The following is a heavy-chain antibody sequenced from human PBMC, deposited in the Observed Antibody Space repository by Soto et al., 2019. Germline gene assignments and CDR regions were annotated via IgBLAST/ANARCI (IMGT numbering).Heavy chain of an antibody. D-gene: IGHD5-12*01. Sequence: QVQLVQSGAEVKKPGSSVKVSCKASGGAFTNDIITWVRQAPGQGLEWVGRIIPLLDITNYAQKFQGRVTITADKATSTAFMELSSLISEDTAVYYCARDSPHGSAFRGYDAIDYWGQGTLVTVSS. CDR2: IIPLLDIT. CDR3: ARDSPHGSAFRGYDAIDY. V-gene: IGHV1-69*08. J-gene: IGHJ4*02. CDR1: GGAFTNDI.